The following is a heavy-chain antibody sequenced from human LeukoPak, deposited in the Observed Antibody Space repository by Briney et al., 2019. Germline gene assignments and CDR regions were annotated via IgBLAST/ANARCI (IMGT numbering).Heavy chain of an antibody. CDR1: GFTVSSNS. J-gene: IGHJ6*03. CDR3: ARDWGVEARPGYMDV. V-gene: IGHV3-53*01. D-gene: IGHD6-6*01. Sequence: GGSLRLSCTVSGFTVSSNSMSWVRQAPGKGLEWVSFIYSDNTHYSDSVKGRFTISRDNSKNTLYLQMNSLRAEDTAVYYCARDWGVEARPGYMDVWGKGTTVTVSS. CDR2: IYSDNT.